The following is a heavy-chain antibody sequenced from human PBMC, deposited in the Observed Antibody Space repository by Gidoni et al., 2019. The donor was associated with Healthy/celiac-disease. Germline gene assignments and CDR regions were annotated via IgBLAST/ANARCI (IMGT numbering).Heavy chain of an antibody. V-gene: IGHV5-51*01. J-gene: IGHJ6*03. D-gene: IGHD1-1*01. CDR3: ARRGVTSYYYYMDV. CDR1: GYSFTSHW. Sequence: EVQLVQSGAEVKKPGESLKSSCTVSGYSFTSHWLGWVRQMPGKGLEWMGIIYPGDSDIRYSPSFQGQVTISADKSISTAYLQWSSLKASDTAMYYCARRGVTSYYYYMDVWGKGTTVTVSS. CDR2: IYPGDSDI.